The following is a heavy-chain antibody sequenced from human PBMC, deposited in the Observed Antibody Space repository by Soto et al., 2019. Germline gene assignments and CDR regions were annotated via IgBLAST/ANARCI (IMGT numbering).Heavy chain of an antibody. Sequence: PGGSLRLSCAASGFTFSCSAMHWVRQASGKGLEWVGRIRSKANSYATAYAASVKGRFTISRDDSKNTAYLQMNSLKTEDTAVYYCTIIVVVEAATRDYWGQGTLVTVSS. J-gene: IGHJ4*02. D-gene: IGHD2-15*01. V-gene: IGHV3-73*01. CDR3: TIIVVVEAATRDY. CDR2: IRSKANSYAT. CDR1: GFTFSCSA.